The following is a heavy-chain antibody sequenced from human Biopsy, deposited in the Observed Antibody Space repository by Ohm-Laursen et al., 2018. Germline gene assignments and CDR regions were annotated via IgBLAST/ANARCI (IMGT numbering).Heavy chain of an antibody. D-gene: IGHD2-2*01. J-gene: IGHJ4*02. CDR1: GYTFSSYW. Sequence: SLRLSCTASGYTFSSYWMHWVRQAPGKGLVWVSRINRDGSSTTYADSVKGRFTISRDSAKNTLYLQMNSLRAEDTAVNYCAREGYCSRTSCYPDYWGQGTLVTVSS. CDR3: AREGYCSRTSCYPDY. CDR2: INRDGSST. V-gene: IGHV3-74*01.